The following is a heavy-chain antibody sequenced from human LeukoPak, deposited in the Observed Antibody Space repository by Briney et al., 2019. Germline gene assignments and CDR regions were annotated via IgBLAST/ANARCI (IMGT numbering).Heavy chain of an antibody. V-gene: IGHV3-23*01. J-gene: IGHJ4*02. D-gene: IGHD5-24*01. Sequence: GGSLRLSCAASGFTFNSYGMSWVRQAPGKGLEWVSAISGSGGSTYYADSVKGRFTISRDNSKGTVYLQMNSLRPEDTAVYYCAKDDAWLQYGNWGRGTLVTVSS. CDR1: GFTFNSYG. CDR2: ISGSGGST. CDR3: AKDDAWLQYGN.